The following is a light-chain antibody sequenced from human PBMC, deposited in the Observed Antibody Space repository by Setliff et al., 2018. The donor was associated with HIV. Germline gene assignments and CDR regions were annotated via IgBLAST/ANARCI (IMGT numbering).Light chain of an antibody. CDR2: DVN. V-gene: IGLV2-23*02. J-gene: IGLJ2*01. CDR3: CSYAGSSAPVV. Sequence: QSVLTQPASMSGSPGQAITISCTGTSNYVGRYNLVSWYQQYPGEAPKVIIYDVNKRPSGVSNRFSGSKSGNTASLTISGLQAEDEADFYCCSYAGSSAPVVFGGGTKVTVL. CDR1: SNYVGRYNL.